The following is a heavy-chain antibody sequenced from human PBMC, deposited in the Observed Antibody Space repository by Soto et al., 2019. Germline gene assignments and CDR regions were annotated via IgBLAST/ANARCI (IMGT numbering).Heavy chain of an antibody. CDR1: GFTFSSYW. Sequence: GGSLRLSCGASGFTFSSYWMHWVRQAPGKGLEWVAVISYDGSNKYYADSVKGRFTISRDNSKNTLYLQMNSLRAEDTAVYYCAKTVGSGQYYYYGMDVWGQGTTVTVSS. D-gene: IGHD2-15*01. CDR3: AKTVGSGQYYYYGMDV. CDR2: ISYDGSNK. V-gene: IGHV3-30*18. J-gene: IGHJ6*02.